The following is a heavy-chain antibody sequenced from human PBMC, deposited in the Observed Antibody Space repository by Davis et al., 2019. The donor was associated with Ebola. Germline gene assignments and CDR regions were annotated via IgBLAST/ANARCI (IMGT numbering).Heavy chain of an antibody. Sequence: GESLKISCAASGFTFSNYAMSWVRQAPGGGLEWVSGISASGADIKYADSVRGRFSISRDNSNNTLYLQMHSLRAEDTAVYYCAKGLYCSTITCHEGGWFGPWGQGTPVTVSS. CDR3: AKGLYCSTITCHEGGWFGP. CDR2: ISASGADI. V-gene: IGHV3-23*01. CDR1: GFTFSNYA. J-gene: IGHJ5*02. D-gene: IGHD2-2*01.